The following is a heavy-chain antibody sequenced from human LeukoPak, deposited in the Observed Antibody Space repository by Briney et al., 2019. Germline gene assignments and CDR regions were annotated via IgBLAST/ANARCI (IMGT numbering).Heavy chain of an antibody. CDR3: AKHRTLYCGSTSCYLSWFDP. CDR2: FSGSGGST. D-gene: IGHD2-2*01. Sequence: PEGPLRLSCAASGFTFSNYAMSWVRQAPGKRLEWVSAFSGSGGSTYYADSVKGRFTISRDNSWNTLYLQMNSLRAEDTAVYYCAKHRTLYCGSTSCYLSWFDPWGQGTLVTVSS. CDR1: GFTFSNYA. J-gene: IGHJ5*02. V-gene: IGHV3-23*01.